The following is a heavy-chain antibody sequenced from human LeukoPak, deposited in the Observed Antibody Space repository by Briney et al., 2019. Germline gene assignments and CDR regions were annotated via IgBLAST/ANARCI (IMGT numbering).Heavy chain of an antibody. J-gene: IGHJ3*02. V-gene: IGHV3-23*01. CDR3: ARGGSYLSAFDI. D-gene: IGHD1-26*01. CDR2: ITGSGGST. Sequence: GGSLRLSCGASGFTFTTYAMTWVRQAPGKGLEWVSSITGSGGSTYYGDSVKGRFTISRDNSKNTLYLQMNSLRAEDTAVYYCARGGSYLSAFDIWGQGTMVTVSS. CDR1: GFTFTTYA.